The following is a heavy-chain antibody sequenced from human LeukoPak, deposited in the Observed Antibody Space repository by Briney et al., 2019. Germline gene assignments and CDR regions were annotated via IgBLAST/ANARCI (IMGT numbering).Heavy chain of an antibody. V-gene: IGHV4-31*03. CDR3: ARAPLEGSDYYDSSGYPYYFDY. D-gene: IGHD3-22*01. CDR1: GGSISSGGYY. CDR2: IYYSGST. J-gene: IGHJ4*02. Sequence: PSETLSLTCTVSGGSISSGGYYWSWIRQHPGKGLEWIGYIYYSGSTYYNPSLKSRVTISVDTSKNPFSLKLSSVTAADTAVYYCARAPLEGSDYYDSSGYPYYFDYWGQGTLVTVSS.